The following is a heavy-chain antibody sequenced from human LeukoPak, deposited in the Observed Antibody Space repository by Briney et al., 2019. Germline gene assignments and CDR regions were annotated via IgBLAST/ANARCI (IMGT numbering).Heavy chain of an antibody. D-gene: IGHD3-22*01. CDR2: ISSSSSYI. V-gene: IGHV3-21*01. CDR1: GFTFSSYR. Sequence: GGSLRLSCAASGFTFSSYRMNWVRQAPGKGLEWVSSISSSSSYIYYAASVNGRFTISRDNAKNSLYLQMNSLRAEDTAVYYCARDPWGYYDSSGYYPWGQGTLVTVSS. J-gene: IGHJ5*02. CDR3: ARDPWGYYDSSGYYP.